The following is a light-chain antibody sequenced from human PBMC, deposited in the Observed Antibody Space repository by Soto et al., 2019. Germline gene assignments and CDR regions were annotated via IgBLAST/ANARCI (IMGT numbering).Light chain of an antibody. V-gene: IGLV1-51*01. Sequence: QSVLTQPPSVSAAPGQKVTISCSGIFSNIGKNYVSWYQRLPGTAPKLLIYDNNERSSGIPDRFSGSKSGTSATLGIAGLQTGDEADYYCGTWDSSLSIFVFGTGTKVT. CDR2: DNN. CDR3: GTWDSSLSIFV. J-gene: IGLJ1*01. CDR1: FSNIGKNY.